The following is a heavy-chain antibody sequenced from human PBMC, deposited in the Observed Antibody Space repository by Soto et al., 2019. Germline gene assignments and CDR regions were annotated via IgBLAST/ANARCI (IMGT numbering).Heavy chain of an antibody. D-gene: IGHD6-13*01. CDR2: IYHSGST. Sequence: QVQLQESGPGLVKPSGTLSLTCAVSGGSISSSNWWSWVRQPPGKGLEWIGEIYHSGSTNYNPSLKSRVTIAVNKSKNHFSLKLSSVTAADTAVYYCARTSSWYPGCMDVWGQGTTVTVSS. CDR1: GGSISSSNW. CDR3: ARTSSWYPGCMDV. J-gene: IGHJ6*02. V-gene: IGHV4-4*02.